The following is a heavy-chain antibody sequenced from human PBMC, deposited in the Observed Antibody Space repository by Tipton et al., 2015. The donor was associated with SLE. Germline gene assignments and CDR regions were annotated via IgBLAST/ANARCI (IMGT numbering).Heavy chain of an antibody. CDR2: IYHSGGA. CDR3: ARALPPYYYYGIDV. CDR1: GYTVSRNY. J-gene: IGHJ6*04. V-gene: IGHV4-4*01. Sequence: SLRLSCAGAGYTVSRNYMSWVRQPPGKGLEWIGDIYHSGGANYNPSLKSRVTISVDKSKNQFSLNLSSVTAADTAVYFCARALPPYYYYGIDVWGEGTTVTVSS. D-gene: IGHD2-15*01.